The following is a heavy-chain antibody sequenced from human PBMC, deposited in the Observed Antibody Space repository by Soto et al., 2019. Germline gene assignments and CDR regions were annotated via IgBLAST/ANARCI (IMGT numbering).Heavy chain of an antibody. CDR2: INPSGGST. V-gene: IGHV1-46*01. Sequence: ASVKVSCKASGYTFTSYYMHWVRQAPGQGLEWMGIINPSGGSTSYAQKFQGRVTMTRDTSTSTVYMELSSLRSEDTAVYYCARDSVDVENYYYYGMDVWGQGTTVTVSS. CDR3: ARDSVDVENYYYYGMDV. D-gene: IGHD1-1*01. CDR1: GYTFTSYY. J-gene: IGHJ6*02.